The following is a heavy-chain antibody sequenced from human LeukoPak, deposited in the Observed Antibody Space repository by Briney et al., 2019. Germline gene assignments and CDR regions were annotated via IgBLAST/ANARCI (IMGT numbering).Heavy chain of an antibody. CDR3: ASSWVSNQPSVYYYYYMDV. CDR2: IYSGGST. CDR1: GFTVSSNY. J-gene: IGHJ6*03. V-gene: IGHV3-66*02. D-gene: IGHD2-2*01. Sequence: PGGSLRLSCAASGFTVSSNYMSWVRQAPGKGLEWVSVIYSGGSTYYADSVKGRFTISRDNSKNTLYLQMNSLTAEDTAVYYCASSWVSNQPSVYYYYYMDVWGKGTTVTVSS.